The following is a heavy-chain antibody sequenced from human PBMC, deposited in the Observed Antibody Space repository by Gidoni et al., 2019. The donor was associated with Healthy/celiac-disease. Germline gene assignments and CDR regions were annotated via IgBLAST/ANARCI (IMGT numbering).Heavy chain of an antibody. Sequence: QVKLVESGGGVVQPGRSLRLSCAASGFTFSNYDMHWVRQAPGKGLEWVAVPSYDGSNKYYADSVKGRFTISRDNSKNTLYLQMNSLRAEDTAVYYCAREAPDYGDYYFDYWGQGTLVTVSS. CDR1: GFTFSNYD. J-gene: IGHJ4*02. V-gene: IGHV3-30*04. CDR3: AREAPDYGDYYFDY. D-gene: IGHD4-17*01. CDR2: PSYDGSNK.